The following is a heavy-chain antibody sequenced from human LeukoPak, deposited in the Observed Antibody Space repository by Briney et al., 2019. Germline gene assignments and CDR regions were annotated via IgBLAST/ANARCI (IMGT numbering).Heavy chain of an antibody. CDR3: ARIFDRDI. D-gene: IGHD3-3*01. V-gene: IGHV4-4*07. CDR1: GGPIHNSY. Sequence: SSETLSLTCTVSGGPIHNSYWSWVRHSAGTGMQWIGRIHGTLGSTNHNPSLKSRVVMSLDTSSNQFSLRLSAMSAADTATYYCARIFDRDIWGQGTLVTVSP. CDR2: IHGTLGST. J-gene: IGHJ3*02.